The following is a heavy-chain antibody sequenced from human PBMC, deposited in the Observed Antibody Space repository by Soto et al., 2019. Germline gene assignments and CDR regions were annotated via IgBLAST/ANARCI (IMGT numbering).Heavy chain of an antibody. CDR2: IKQDGSEQ. D-gene: IGHD2-15*01. Sequence: EVQLVESGGGLVQPGGSLRLTCAASGFTFSSYWMNWVRQAPGKELEGVANIKQDGSEQSYVDCVKGRFTISRDNTEDSLFPQMNCVRAADPAVYYCATEFRSVVVFLDVWGKVTTVIVSS. CDR3: ATEFRSVVVFLDV. V-gene: IGHV3-7*01. CDR1: GFTFSSYW. J-gene: IGHJ6*04.